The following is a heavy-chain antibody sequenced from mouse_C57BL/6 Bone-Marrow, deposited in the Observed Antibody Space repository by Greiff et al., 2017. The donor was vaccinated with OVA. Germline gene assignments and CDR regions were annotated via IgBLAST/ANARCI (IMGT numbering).Heavy chain of an antibody. CDR2: ISSGSSTI. D-gene: IGHD2-3*01. Sequence: EVHLVESGGGLVKPGGSLKLSCAASGFTFSDYGMHWVRQAPEQGLEWVAYISSGSSTIYFADTVKGRFTISRDNAKNTLFLQMTSLRSEDTAMYYCARHDVYYGFAYWGQGTLVTVSA. CDR3: ARHDVYYGFAY. CDR1: GFTFSDYG. J-gene: IGHJ3*01. V-gene: IGHV5-17*01.